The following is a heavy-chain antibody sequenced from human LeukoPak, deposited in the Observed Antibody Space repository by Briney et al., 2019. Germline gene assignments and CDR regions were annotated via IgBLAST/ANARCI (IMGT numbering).Heavy chain of an antibody. CDR2: IIPIFGTA. J-gene: IGHJ4*02. Sequence: ASVKVSCKASGGTFSSYAISWVRQAPGQGLEWMGGIIPIFGTANYAQKFQGRVTITADESTSTAYMELSSLRSEDTAVYYCARDSGYNSGWYLAPKGHYYFDYWGQGTLVTVSS. V-gene: IGHV1-69*13. CDR1: GGTFSSYA. CDR3: ARDSGYNSGWYLAPKGHYYFDY. D-gene: IGHD6-19*01.